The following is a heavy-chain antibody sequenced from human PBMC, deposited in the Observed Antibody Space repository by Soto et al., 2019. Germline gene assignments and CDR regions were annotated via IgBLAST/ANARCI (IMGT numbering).Heavy chain of an antibody. Sequence: QVQLVQSGAEVKKPGSSVKVSCKASGGTFSSYAISWVRQAPGQGLEWMGGIIPIFGTANYAQKFQGRVTITADKSTSTRYMELSSLRSEDAAVYYCARYCSGGSCYSGYWFDPWGQGTLVTVSS. CDR3: ARYCSGGSCYSGYWFDP. CDR2: IIPIFGTA. V-gene: IGHV1-69*06. J-gene: IGHJ5*02. CDR1: GGTFSSYA. D-gene: IGHD2-15*01.